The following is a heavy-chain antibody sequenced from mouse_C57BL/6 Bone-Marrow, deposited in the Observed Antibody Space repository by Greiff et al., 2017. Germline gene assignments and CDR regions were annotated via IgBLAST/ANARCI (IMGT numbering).Heavy chain of an antibody. V-gene: IGHV1-82*01. J-gene: IGHJ1*03. Sequence: QVQLQQSGPELVKPGASVKISCKASGYAFSSSWMNWVKQRPGKGLEWIGRIYPGDGDTNYNGKFKGKATLTADKSSSTAYMQLSSLTSEDSAVYFCARTGYYYGSSYDWYFDVWGTGTTVTVSS. CDR3: ARTGYYYGSSYDWYFDV. CDR2: IYPGDGDT. CDR1: GYAFSSSW. D-gene: IGHD1-1*01.